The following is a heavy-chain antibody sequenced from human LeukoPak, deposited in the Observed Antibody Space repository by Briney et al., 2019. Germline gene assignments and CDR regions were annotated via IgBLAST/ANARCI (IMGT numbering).Heavy chain of an antibody. CDR2: ISYDGSNK. J-gene: IGHJ6*02. D-gene: IGHD2-15*01. V-gene: IGHV3-30*18. CDR3: AEDIPTLRYYGIDV. Sequence: PGGSLRLSCAASGFTFSSYGMHWVRQAPGKGLEWVAVISYDGSNKYYADSVKGRFTISRDNSKNTLYLQMNSLRAEDTAVYYCAEDIPTLRYYGIDVWGQGTTVTVSS. CDR1: GFTFSSYG.